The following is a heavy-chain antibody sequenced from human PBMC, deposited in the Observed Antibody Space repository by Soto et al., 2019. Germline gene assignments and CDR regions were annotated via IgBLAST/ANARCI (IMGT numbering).Heavy chain of an antibody. CDR2: ISSSSSYI. V-gene: IGHV3-21*01. CDR3: ARVLGYCSGGSCYDYYFDY. D-gene: IGHD2-15*01. Sequence: GGSLRLSCAASGFTFSSYSMNWVRQAPGKGLEWVSSISSSSSYIYYADSVKGRFTISRDNAKNSLYLQMNSLRAEDTAVYYCARVLGYCSGGSCYDYYFDYWGQGTLVTVSS. J-gene: IGHJ4*02. CDR1: GFTFSSYS.